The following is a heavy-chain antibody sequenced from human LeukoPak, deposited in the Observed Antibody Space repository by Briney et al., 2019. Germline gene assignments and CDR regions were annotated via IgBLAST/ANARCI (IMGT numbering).Heavy chain of an antibody. V-gene: IGHV3-30*18. J-gene: IGHJ5*02. CDR2: ISYDGSNK. CDR3: AKDPTYSSSWDNWFDP. Sequence: GGSQRLSCAASGFTFSSYGMHWVRQAPGKGLEWVAVISYDGSNKYYADSVKGRFTISRDNSKNTLYLQMNSLRAEDTAVYYCAKDPTYSSSWDNWFDPWGQGTLVTVSS. CDR1: GFTFSSYG. D-gene: IGHD6-13*01.